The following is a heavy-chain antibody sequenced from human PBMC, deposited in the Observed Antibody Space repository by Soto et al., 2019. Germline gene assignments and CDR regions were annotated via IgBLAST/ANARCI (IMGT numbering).Heavy chain of an antibody. D-gene: IGHD3-3*01. J-gene: IGHJ3*02. Sequence: QVQLVESGGGVVQPGRSLRLSCAASGFAFNNYAMHWVRQAPGTGLEWVAVISYHGRNKYYADYVKGRFTISRDNSKNTLYLQVNSLRADDTAVYSCARDHDERSGYYRECTFDIWGQGTMVTVSS. CDR2: ISYHGRNK. CDR1: GFAFNNYA. V-gene: IGHV3-30*04. CDR3: ARDHDERSGYYRECTFDI.